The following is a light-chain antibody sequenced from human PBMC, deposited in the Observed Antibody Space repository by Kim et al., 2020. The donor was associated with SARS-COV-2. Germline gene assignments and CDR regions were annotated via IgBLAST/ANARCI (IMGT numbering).Light chain of an antibody. CDR1: SSNIGSNT. J-gene: IGLJ2*01. CDR2: SNN. Sequence: ELTQPPSASGTPGQRVTISCSGSSSNIGSNTVNWYQQLPGTAPKLLIYSNNQRPSGVPDRFSGSKSGTSASLAISGPQSEDEADYYCAAWDDSLNGVVFGGGTKLTVL. V-gene: IGLV1-44*01. CDR3: AAWDDSLNGVV.